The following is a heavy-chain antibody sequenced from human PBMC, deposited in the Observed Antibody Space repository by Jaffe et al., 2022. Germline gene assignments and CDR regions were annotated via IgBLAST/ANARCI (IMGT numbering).Heavy chain of an antibody. CDR1: GFTFDDYA. J-gene: IGHJ2*01. Sequence: EVQLVESGGGLVQPGRSLRLSCAASGFTFDDYAMHWVRQAPGKGLEWVSGISWNSGSIGYADSVKGRFTISRDNAKNSLYLQMNSLRAEDTALYYCAKVSGRYWYFDLWGRGTLVTVSS. CDR3: AKVSGRYWYFDL. D-gene: IGHD3-10*01. V-gene: IGHV3-9*01. CDR2: ISWNSGSI.